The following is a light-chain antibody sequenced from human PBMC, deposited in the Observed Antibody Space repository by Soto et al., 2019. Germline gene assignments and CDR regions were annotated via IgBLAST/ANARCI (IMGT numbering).Light chain of an antibody. CDR2: DAS. CDR1: QSVSSY. CDR3: QQRSNWPPIT. V-gene: IGKV3-11*01. J-gene: IGKJ5*01. Sequence: EIVLTQSPATLSLSPGERATLSGRASQSVSSYLAWYQQKPGQAPRLLIYDASNRATGIPARFSGSGSGTDFTLTISSLEPEDFAVYYGQQRSNWPPITFGQGTRLEIK.